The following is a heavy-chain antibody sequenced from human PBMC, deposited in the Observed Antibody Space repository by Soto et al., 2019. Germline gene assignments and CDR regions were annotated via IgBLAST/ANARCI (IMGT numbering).Heavy chain of an antibody. CDR1: GGSISSGGYY. CDR2: IYYSGST. J-gene: IGHJ3*02. CDR3: ASFRDCSSTSCYMDAFDI. Sequence: NPSETLSLTCTVSGGSISSGGYYWSWIRQHPGKGLEWIGYIYYSGSTYYNPSLKSRVTISVDTSKNQFSLKLSSVTAADTAVYYCASFRDCSSTSCYMDAFDIWGQGTMVTISS. D-gene: IGHD2-2*02. V-gene: IGHV4-31*03.